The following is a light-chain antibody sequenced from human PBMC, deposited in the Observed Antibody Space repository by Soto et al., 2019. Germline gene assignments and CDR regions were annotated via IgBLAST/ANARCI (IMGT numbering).Light chain of an antibody. CDR3: QQYNSYRT. CDR2: DAS. CDR1: QSISSW. J-gene: IGKJ1*01. V-gene: IGKV1-5*01. Sequence: DIQITQSPSTLSSSVGDRFTITCLASQSISSWLAWYQQKPGKAPKLLIYDASSLESGVPSRFRGSGSGTEFTLTISSLQPDDFATYYCQQYNSYRTFGQGTKVDIK.